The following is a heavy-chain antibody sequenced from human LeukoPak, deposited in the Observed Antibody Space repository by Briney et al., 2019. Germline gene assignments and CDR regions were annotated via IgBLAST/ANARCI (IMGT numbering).Heavy chain of an antibody. J-gene: IGHJ3*02. Sequence: GGSLRLSCAASGFTFDNYVIHWVRQAPGKGLEWVAVIWHDGSDKYYANSVKGRFTISRDNSKNTLYVQLNSLRTEDTAVYYCAREYYYGSNSNAFDIWGQGTMDIVSS. CDR3: AREYYYGSNSNAFDI. CDR2: IWHDGSDK. V-gene: IGHV3-33*01. D-gene: IGHD3-10*01. CDR1: GFTFDNYV.